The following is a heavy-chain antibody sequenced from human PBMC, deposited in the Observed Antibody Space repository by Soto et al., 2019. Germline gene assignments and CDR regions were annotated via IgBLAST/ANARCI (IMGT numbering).Heavy chain of an antibody. CDR1: GYTLTELS. CDR3: FTYYYGSGPPGVY. J-gene: IGHJ4*02. Sequence: ASVKVSCKVSGYTLTELSMHWVRQAPGKGLEWMGGFDPEDGETIYAQKIQGRVTMTEDTSTDTAYMEMSSLRSEDTAVNYCFTYYYGSGPPGVYWGQGTLVTVSS. CDR2: FDPEDGET. D-gene: IGHD3-10*01. V-gene: IGHV1-24*01.